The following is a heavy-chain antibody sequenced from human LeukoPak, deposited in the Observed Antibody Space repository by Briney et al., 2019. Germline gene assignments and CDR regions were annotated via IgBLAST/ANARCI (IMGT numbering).Heavy chain of an antibody. CDR1: GYSFTSYW. CDR3: ARRQFYYYDSSGSFDY. Sequence: GESLKIYCKGSGYSFTSYWIGWVRQMPGKGLEWMGIIYPGDSDTRYSPSFQGQVTISADKSISTAYLQWSSLKASDTAMYYCARRQFYYYDSSGSFDYWGQGTLVTVSS. CDR2: IYPGDSDT. V-gene: IGHV5-51*01. J-gene: IGHJ4*02. D-gene: IGHD3-22*01.